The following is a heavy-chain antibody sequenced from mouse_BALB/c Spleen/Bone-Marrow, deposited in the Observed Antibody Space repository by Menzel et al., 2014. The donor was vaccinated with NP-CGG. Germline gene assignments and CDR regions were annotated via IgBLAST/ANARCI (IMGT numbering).Heavy chain of an antibody. J-gene: IGHJ2*01. CDR3: VRRREYYFDY. CDR1: GFNIKDTY. Sequence: EVKLQESGAELVKPGASVKLSCTASGFNIKDTYMHWVQQRPEQGLEWIGRIDPANGNTKYDPKFQGKATITADTSSNPAYLKLSRLTSEDAAVYYCVRRREYYFDYWGQGTTLTVSS. CDR2: IDPANGNT. V-gene: IGHV14-3*02.